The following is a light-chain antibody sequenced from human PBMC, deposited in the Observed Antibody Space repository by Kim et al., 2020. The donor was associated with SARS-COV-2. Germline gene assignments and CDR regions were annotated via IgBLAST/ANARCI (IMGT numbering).Light chain of an antibody. CDR3: SAWDSSLSAWV. J-gene: IGLJ3*02. CDR1: SNNVGNEG. CDR2: RNN. V-gene: IGLV10-54*01. Sequence: QTAKLTCPGNSNNVGNEGAAWLQHHQGHPPKLLSYRNNNRPSGISERLSASRSGNTASLTITGLQPEDEADYYCSAWDSSLSAWVFGGGTQLTVL.